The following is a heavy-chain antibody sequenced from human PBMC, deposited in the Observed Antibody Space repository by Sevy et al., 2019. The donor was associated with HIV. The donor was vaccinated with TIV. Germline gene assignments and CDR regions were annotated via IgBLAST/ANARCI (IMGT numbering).Heavy chain of an antibody. J-gene: IGHJ4*02. CDR2: IYYSGST. CDR1: GGSISSSSYY. Sequence: SETLSLTCTVSGGSISSSSYYWGWIRQPPGKGLEWIGSIYYSGSTYYNPSLKSRVPISVDTSKNQFSLKLSSVTAADTAVYYCARLSLATVFDYWGQGTLVTVSS. D-gene: IGHD4-17*01. V-gene: IGHV4-39*01. CDR3: ARLSLATVFDY.